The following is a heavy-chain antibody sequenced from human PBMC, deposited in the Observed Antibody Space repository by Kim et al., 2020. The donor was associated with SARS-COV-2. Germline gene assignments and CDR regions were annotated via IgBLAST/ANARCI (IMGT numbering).Heavy chain of an antibody. Sequence: ASVKVSCKVSGYNLTELSMHWVRQAPGKGLEWMGGFDPEDGETIYAQKFQGRVTMTEDTSTDTAYMELSSLRSEDTAVYYCATYFAYCGGDCYSFDYWGQGTLVTVSS. V-gene: IGHV1-24*01. CDR1: GYNLTELS. CDR3: ATYFAYCGGDCYSFDY. J-gene: IGHJ4*02. CDR2: FDPEDGET. D-gene: IGHD2-21*02.